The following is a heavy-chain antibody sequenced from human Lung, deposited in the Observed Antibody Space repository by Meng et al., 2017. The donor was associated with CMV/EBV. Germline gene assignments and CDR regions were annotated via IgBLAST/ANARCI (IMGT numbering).Heavy chain of an antibody. Sequence: XXSCXASGYTFTGYYMHWVRQAPGQGLEWMGWINPNSGGTNYAQKFQGRVTMTRDTSISTAYMELSRLRSDDTAVYYCARGYCSSTSCPTVMDVWGQGTTVTVSS. D-gene: IGHD2-2*01. J-gene: IGHJ6*02. CDR3: ARGYCSSTSCPTVMDV. CDR1: GYTFTGYY. CDR2: INPNSGGT. V-gene: IGHV1-2*02.